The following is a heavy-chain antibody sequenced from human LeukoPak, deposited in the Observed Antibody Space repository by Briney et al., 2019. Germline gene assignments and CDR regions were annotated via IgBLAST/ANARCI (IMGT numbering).Heavy chain of an antibody. CDR2: IIPILGIT. Sequence: ASVKVSCKASGGTFSSYAISWVRQAPGQGLEWMGRIIPILGITNYAQKLQGRVTMTTDTSTSTAYMELRSLRSDDTAVYYCAREDGYHNWFDPWGQGTLVTVSS. J-gene: IGHJ5*02. CDR1: GGTFSSYA. V-gene: IGHV1-69*04. D-gene: IGHD2-2*01. CDR3: AREDGYHNWFDP.